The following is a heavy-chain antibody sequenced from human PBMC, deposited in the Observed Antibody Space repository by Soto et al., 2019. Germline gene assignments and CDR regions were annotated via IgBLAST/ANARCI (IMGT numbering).Heavy chain of an antibody. J-gene: IGHJ4*02. D-gene: IGHD6-13*01. Sequence: GGSLRLSCAASGVTFSSYAMNWVRQAPGKGLEWVSGISGSGGSTYYADSVKGRFTISRDNSKNTLYLQMSSLRAEDTAVYYCAKAFSWYDYWGQGTLVTVSS. V-gene: IGHV3-23*01. CDR2: ISGSGGST. CDR3: AKAFSWYDY. CDR1: GVTFSSYA.